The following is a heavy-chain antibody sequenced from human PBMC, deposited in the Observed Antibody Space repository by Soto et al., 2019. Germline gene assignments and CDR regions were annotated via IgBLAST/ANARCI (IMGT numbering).Heavy chain of an antibody. CDR3: ARVVVKNYYYYYMDV. CDR1: GGSISSSSYY. CDR2: IYYSGST. V-gene: IGHV4-39*01. Sequence: QLQLQESGPGLVKPSETLSLTCTVSGGSISSSSYYWGWIRQPPGKGLEWIGSIYYSGSTYYNPALKRRVTISVDTSKNQFSLKLSSVTAADTAVYYCARVVVKNYYYYYMDVWGKGTTVTVSS. J-gene: IGHJ6*03. D-gene: IGHD2-2*01.